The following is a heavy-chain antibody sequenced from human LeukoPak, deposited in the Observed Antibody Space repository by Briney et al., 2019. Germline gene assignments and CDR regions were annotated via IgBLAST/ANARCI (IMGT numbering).Heavy chain of an antibody. CDR2: IYYSGST. V-gene: IGHV4-31*03. Sequence: PSETLSLTCTVSGGSISSGGYYWSWIRQHPGKGLEWIGYIYYSGSTYYNPSLKSRVTISVDTSKNQFSLKLSSVTAADTAVHYCARHENYGLVFSWFDPWGQGTLVTVSS. J-gene: IGHJ5*02. CDR1: GGSISSGGYY. D-gene: IGHD1-7*01. CDR3: ARHENYGLVFSWFDP.